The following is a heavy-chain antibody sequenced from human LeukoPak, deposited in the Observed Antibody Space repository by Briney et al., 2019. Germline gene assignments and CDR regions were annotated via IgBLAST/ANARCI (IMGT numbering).Heavy chain of an antibody. Sequence: SGGSLRLSCAASGFTFSSYAMHWVRQAPGKGLEWVAVISYDGSNKYYADSVKGRFTISRDNSKNTLYLQMNSLRAEDTAVYYCARAHEYSSSSEYFQHWGQGTLVTVSS. CDR3: ARAHEYSSSSEYFQH. V-gene: IGHV3-30-3*01. CDR2: ISYDGSNK. D-gene: IGHD6-6*01. J-gene: IGHJ1*01. CDR1: GFTFSSYA.